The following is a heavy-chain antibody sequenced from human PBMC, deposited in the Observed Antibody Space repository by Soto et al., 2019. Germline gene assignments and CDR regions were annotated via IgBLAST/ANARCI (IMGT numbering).Heavy chain of an antibody. CDR1: GGSISSYY. D-gene: IGHD2-2*01. CDR3: ARGSSESPRRWFVP. Sequence: SETLSLTCIVSGGSISSYYWSWIRQPPGKGLEWIGYIYYSGSTKYNPSLKSRVTISVDTSKNQFSLKLNSVSAADTAVYYCARGSSESPRRWFVPWGQGPLVTVSS. V-gene: IGHV4-59*01. CDR2: IYYSGST. J-gene: IGHJ5*02.